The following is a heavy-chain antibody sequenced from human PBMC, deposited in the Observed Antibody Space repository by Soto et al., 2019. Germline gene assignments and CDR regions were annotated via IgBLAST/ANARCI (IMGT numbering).Heavy chain of an antibody. CDR3: ARDPYIFMRSGYYYDSSGPRNWFDP. CDR2: INPNSGGT. J-gene: IGHJ5*02. Sequence: ASVKVSCKASGYTFTGYYMHWVRQAPGQGLEWMGWINPNSGGTNYAQKFQGWVTMTRDTSISTAYMELSMLRSDDTAVYYCARDPYIFMRSGYYYDSSGPRNWFDPWGQGTLVTVSS. V-gene: IGHV1-2*04. CDR1: GYTFTGYY. D-gene: IGHD3-22*01.